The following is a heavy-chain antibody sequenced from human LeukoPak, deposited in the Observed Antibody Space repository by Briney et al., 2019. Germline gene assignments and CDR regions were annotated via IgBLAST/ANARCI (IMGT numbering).Heavy chain of an antibody. Sequence: ASVKVSCKASGYTFTSYGISWVRQAPGQGLDWMGWISAYNGNTNYAQKLQGRVTMTTDTSTSTAYMELRSLRSDDTAVYYCARDRKYYDSSGYYYYYWGQGTLVTVSS. V-gene: IGHV1-18*01. CDR1: GYTFTSYG. D-gene: IGHD3-22*01. CDR3: ARDRKYYDSSGYYYYY. J-gene: IGHJ4*02. CDR2: ISAYNGNT.